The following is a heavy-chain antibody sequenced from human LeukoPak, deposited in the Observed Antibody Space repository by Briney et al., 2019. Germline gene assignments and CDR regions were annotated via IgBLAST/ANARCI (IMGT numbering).Heavy chain of an antibody. Sequence: GGSLRLSCAASGFNFSSYGMTWVRQAPGKGLEWVSIISGSGRDTYYANSVKGRFTISRDKSKNTLYLQMNSLRAEDTAVYYCAKGQISRSDRFDYWGQGTLVTVSS. J-gene: IGHJ4*02. CDR1: GFNFSSYG. CDR3: AKGQISRSDRFDY. D-gene: IGHD3-3*02. CDR2: ISGSGRDT. V-gene: IGHV3-23*01.